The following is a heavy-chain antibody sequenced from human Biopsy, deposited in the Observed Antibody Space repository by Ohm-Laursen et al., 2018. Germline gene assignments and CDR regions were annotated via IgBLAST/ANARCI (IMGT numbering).Heavy chain of an antibody. CDR3: ARDRIDYCTATSCDNFGLDV. D-gene: IGHD2-8*02. CDR1: SASINLYY. CDR2: INYSGHT. J-gene: IGHJ6*02. V-gene: IGHV4-59*01. Sequence: SQTLSLTCTVSSASINLYYWGWIRQSPGKGLEWIGYINYSGHTNYNPSLKSRLTMSVDTSKNQFSLKLTSVTAADTAVYYCARDRIDYCTATSCDNFGLDVWGQGTTVTVSS.